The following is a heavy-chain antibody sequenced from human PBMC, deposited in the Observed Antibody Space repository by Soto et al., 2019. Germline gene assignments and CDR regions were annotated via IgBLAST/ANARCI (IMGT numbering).Heavy chain of an antibody. CDR3: ATDIFGGSYEFGH. J-gene: IGHJ4*02. D-gene: IGHD3-3*01. Sequence: VQLVESGGGLVQPGGSLTLSCAAFGFTVNNLYMTWVRQAPGRGLEWVAVFSSDGNRYYAAAVKDRLTISKDYSKNTMLHEMNSRRAGDTAVYYCATDIFGGSYEFGHGGQGTLVTVSS. CDR2: FSSDGNR. CDR1: GFTVNNLY. V-gene: IGHV3-66*01.